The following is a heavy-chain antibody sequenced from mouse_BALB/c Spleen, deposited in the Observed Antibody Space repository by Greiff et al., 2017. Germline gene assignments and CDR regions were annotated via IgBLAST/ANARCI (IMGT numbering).Heavy chain of an antibody. CDR2: ISYSGST. V-gene: IGHV3-2*02. J-gene: IGHJ2*01. D-gene: IGHD1-1*01. Sequence: EVKVIESGPGLVKPSQSLSLTCTVTGYSITSDYAWNWIRPFPGNKLEWMGYISYSGSTSYNPSLKSRISITRDTSKNQFFLQLNSVTTEDTATYYWARGNYYGSSYGFDYWGQGTTLTVSS. CDR1: GYSITSDYA. CDR3: ARGNYYGSSYGFDY.